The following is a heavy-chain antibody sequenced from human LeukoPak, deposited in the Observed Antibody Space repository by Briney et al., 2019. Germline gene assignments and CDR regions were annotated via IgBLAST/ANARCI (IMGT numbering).Heavy chain of an antibody. D-gene: IGHD6-6*01. J-gene: IGHJ4*02. CDR3: ARHGSEQLEFDY. Sequence: PETLSLTCTASGGSISSYYWSWIRQPPGKGLEWIGYIYTSGSTNYNPSLKSRVTISVDTSKNQFSLKLSSVTAADTAAYYCARHGSEQLEFDYWGQGTLVTVSS. CDR1: GGSISSYY. V-gene: IGHV4-4*09. CDR2: IYTSGST.